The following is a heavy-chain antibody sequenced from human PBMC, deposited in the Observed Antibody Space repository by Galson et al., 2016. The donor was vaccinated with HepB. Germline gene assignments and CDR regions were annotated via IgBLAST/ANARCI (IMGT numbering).Heavy chain of an antibody. CDR1: GFTFSDFA. CDR2: ISYNSGYET. V-gene: IGHV3-23*01. J-gene: IGHJ4*02. CDR3: AKVPYGDYASAFDS. Sequence: SLRLSCAASGFTFSDFAMTWVRQTPGKGLEWVAAISYNSGYETYFADFVGGRFNISRDNSKDTLYVQMNSLRVEDTAVYFCAKVPYGDYASAFDSWGQGTLVTVSS. D-gene: IGHD4-17*01.